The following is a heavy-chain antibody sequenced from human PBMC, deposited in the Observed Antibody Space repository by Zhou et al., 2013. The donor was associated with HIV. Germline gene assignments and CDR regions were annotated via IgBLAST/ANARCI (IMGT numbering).Heavy chain of an antibody. CDR2: IIPIFGTA. J-gene: IGHJ6*03. Sequence: QVQLVQSGAEVKKPGSSVKVSCKASGGTFSSYAISWVRQAPGQGLEWMGGIIPIFGTANYAQKFQGRVTITTDESTSTAYMELSSLRSEDTAVYYCARQTGFWSGSPGHYYYYMDVWGKGTTVTVSS. CDR1: GGTFSSYA. CDR3: ARQTGFWSGSPGHYYYYMDV. V-gene: IGHV1-69*05. D-gene: IGHD3-3*01.